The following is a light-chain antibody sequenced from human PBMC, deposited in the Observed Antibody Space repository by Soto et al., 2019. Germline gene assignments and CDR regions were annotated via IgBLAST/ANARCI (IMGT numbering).Light chain of an antibody. CDR1: QTINTW. J-gene: IGKJ1*01. Sequence: DIQMTQSPSTLSASVGDRVSITCRASQTINTWLAWYQQKPGKAPKLLIYKASNLETGVPSRFSGSGSGTEFTLTITSLQPDDFGTYYCQQYSAYSRSFGQGTRVEIK. CDR2: KAS. CDR3: QQYSAYSRS. V-gene: IGKV1-5*03.